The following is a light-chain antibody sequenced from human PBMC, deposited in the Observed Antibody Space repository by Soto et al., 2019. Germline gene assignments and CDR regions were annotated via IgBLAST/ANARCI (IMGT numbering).Light chain of an antibody. J-gene: IGKJ2*01. CDR2: DAS. CDR3: QQYDTYPYT. CDR1: QSISTC. V-gene: IGKV1-5*01. Sequence: IRMTQSPSSLSASVGDRVTIACRASQSISTCLAWYQQKPGKAPNLLIYDASSLEGGVPSRFSGSGSGTDFTLTISSLQPDDFAAYYCQQYDTYPYTFGQGTKLEIK.